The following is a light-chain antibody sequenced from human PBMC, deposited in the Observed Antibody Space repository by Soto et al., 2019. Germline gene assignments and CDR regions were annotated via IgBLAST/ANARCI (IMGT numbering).Light chain of an antibody. CDR3: ASWDDSLNGVV. CDR2: SNS. V-gene: IGLV1-44*01. Sequence: QPVLTQPPSASGTPGQRVSISCSGSNSNIGANKVNWYQQVPGAAPKLLIYSNSQRPSGVPDRFSASKSATSASVSISGLQSDDEADYYCASWDDSLNGVVFGGGTKLTVL. J-gene: IGLJ2*01. CDR1: NSNIGANK.